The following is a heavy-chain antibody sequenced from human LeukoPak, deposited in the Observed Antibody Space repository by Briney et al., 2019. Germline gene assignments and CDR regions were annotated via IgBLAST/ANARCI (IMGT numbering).Heavy chain of an antibody. V-gene: IGHV3-21*01. D-gene: IGHD3-10*01. CDR2: ISSSSSYI. CDR3: ARNPAAWFGELSSWFDP. J-gene: IGHJ5*02. CDR1: GFTFSSYS. Sequence: GGSLRLSCAASGFTFSSYSMNWVRQAPGKGLEWVSSISSSSSYIYYADSVKGRFTISRDNSENTLYLQMSSLKTDDSAVYYCARNPAAWFGELSSWFDPWGQGTLVTVSS.